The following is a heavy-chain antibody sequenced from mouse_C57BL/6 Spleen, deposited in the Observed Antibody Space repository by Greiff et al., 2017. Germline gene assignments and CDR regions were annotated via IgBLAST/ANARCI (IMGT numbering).Heavy chain of an antibody. CDR3: ARELRKAMDY. CDR1: GYTFTSYG. D-gene: IGHD2-12*01. CDR2: IYPRSGNT. J-gene: IGHJ4*01. Sequence: VKLVESGAELARPGASVKLSCKASGYTFTSYGISWVKQRTGQGLEWIGEIYPRSGNTYYNEKFKGKATLTADKSSSTAYMELRSLTSEDSAVYFCARELRKAMDYWGQGTSVTVSS. V-gene: IGHV1-81*01.